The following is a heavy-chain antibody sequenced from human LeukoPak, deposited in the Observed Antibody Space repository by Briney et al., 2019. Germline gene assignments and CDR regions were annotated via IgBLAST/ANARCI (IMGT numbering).Heavy chain of an antibody. Sequence: SETLSLTCTVSGGSISSGDYYWSWIRQPPGKGLEWIGSIYYSGSTYYNPSLKSRVTISVDTSKNQFSLKLSSVTAADTAVYYCARGGGSYPYYYGMDVWGQGTTVTVSS. CDR1: GGSISSGDYY. J-gene: IGHJ6*02. D-gene: IGHD2-15*01. V-gene: IGHV4-30-4*01. CDR2: IYYSGST. CDR3: ARGGGSYPYYYGMDV.